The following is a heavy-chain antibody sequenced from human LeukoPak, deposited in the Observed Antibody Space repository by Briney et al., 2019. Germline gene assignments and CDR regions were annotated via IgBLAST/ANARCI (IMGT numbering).Heavy chain of an antibody. CDR2: IYYSGST. Sequence: SETLSLTCTVSGGSISGRSYYWGWLRQPPGKGLEWIGSIYYSGSTYYNPPLKSRVTISVDTSQNQFPLNVISVTAADTAVYYCARGRYCSDSSCYGNWFDPWGQGTLVTVSS. J-gene: IGHJ5*02. CDR1: GGSISGRSYY. V-gene: IGHV4-39*01. CDR3: ARGRYCSDSSCYGNWFDP. D-gene: IGHD2-2*01.